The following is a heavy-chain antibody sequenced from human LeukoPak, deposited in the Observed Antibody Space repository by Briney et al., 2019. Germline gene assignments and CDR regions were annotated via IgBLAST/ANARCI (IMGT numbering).Heavy chain of an antibody. CDR3: AKDQVIAARPSWYFDL. Sequence: PGGSLRLSCAASGFTFSSYWMSWVRQAPGKGLEWVANIKQDGSEKYYVDSVKGRFTISRDNAKNSLYLQMNSLRAEDTAVYYCAKDQVIAARPSWYFDLWGRGTLVTVSS. D-gene: IGHD6-6*01. CDR1: GFTFSSYW. J-gene: IGHJ2*01. CDR2: IKQDGSEK. V-gene: IGHV3-7*01.